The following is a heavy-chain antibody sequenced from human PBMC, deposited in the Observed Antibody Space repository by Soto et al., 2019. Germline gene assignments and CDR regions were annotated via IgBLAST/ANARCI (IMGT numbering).Heavy chain of an antibody. CDR3: ARDRYSSSNSCYLSPSY. V-gene: IGHV1-69*13. CDR2: IIPIFGTA. D-gene: IGHD2-2*01. J-gene: IGHJ4*02. CDR1: GGTFSSYA. Sequence: VASVKVSCKASGGTFSSYAISWVRQAPGQGLEWMGGIIPIFGTANYAQKFQGRVTITADESTSTAYMELSSLRSEDTAVYYCARDRYSSSNSCYLSPSYWGQGILVSVSS.